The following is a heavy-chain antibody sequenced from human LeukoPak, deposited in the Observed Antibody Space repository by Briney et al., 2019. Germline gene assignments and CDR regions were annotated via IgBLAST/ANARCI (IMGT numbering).Heavy chain of an antibody. CDR1: GFTFSGYS. V-gene: IGHV3-48*02. Sequence: GGSLRLSCAASGFTFSGYSMNWVRQAPGKGLEWVSYISSSSKTIYYADSVRGRFTISRDNAKNSLYLQMNSLRDKDSAVYYCARDQGIFDYWGQGTLVTVSS. J-gene: IGHJ4*02. CDR3: ARDQGIFDY. CDR2: ISSSSKTI.